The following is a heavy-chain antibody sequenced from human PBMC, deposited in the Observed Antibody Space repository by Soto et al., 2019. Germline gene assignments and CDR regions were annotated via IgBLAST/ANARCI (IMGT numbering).Heavy chain of an antibody. V-gene: IGHV3-48*04. CDR2: ISSSGSTI. D-gene: IGHD3-22*01. Sequence: PGGSLRLSCAASGFTFSSYAMSWVRQAPGKGLEWVSYISSSGSTIYYADSVKGRFTISRDNAKNSLYLQMNSLRAEDTAVYYCARDATYYYDSSGYWPYWGQGTLVTVSS. J-gene: IGHJ4*02. CDR3: ARDATYYYDSSGYWPY. CDR1: GFTFSSYA.